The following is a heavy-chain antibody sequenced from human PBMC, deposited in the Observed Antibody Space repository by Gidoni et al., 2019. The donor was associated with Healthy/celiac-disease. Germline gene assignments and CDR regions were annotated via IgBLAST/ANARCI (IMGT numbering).Heavy chain of an antibody. J-gene: IGHJ4*02. D-gene: IGHD6-19*01. CDR3: ARDPKIGYSSGWYGY. CDR2: ISAYNGNT. CDR1: GYTFTSYG. V-gene: IGHV1-18*01. Sequence: QVQLVQSGAEVKTPGASVKVSCNASGYTFTSYGISWVRQAPGQGIEWMVWISAYNGNTNYAQKIQSRVTMTTDTSTSTAYMELRSLRSDDTAVYYCARDPKIGYSSGWYGYWGQGTLVTVSS.